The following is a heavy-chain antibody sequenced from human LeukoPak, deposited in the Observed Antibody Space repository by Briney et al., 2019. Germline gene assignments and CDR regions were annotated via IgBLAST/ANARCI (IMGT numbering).Heavy chain of an antibody. Sequence: GASVKVSCKASGYTFTSYDINWVRQATGQGLEWMGWMNPNSGNTGYAQKFQGRVTMTRNTSISTAYTELSSLRSEDTAVYYCARYCSGGSCSYFDYWGQGTLVTVSS. J-gene: IGHJ4*02. V-gene: IGHV1-8*01. D-gene: IGHD2-15*01. CDR1: GYTFTSYD. CDR3: ARYCSGGSCSYFDY. CDR2: MNPNSGNT.